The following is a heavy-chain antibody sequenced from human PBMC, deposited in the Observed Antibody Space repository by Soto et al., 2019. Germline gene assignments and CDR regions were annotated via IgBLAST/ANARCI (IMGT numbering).Heavy chain of an antibody. Sequence: GESLKISCKGSGYSFTSYWIGWGRQMPGKGLEWMGIIYPGDSDTRYSPSFQGQVTISADKSISTAYLQRSSLKASDTVMYYCASHSGVGEYYFDYWGQGTLVTVSS. D-gene: IGHD3-16*01. CDR1: GYSFTSYW. CDR2: IYPGDSDT. CDR3: ASHSGVGEYYFDY. V-gene: IGHV5-51*01. J-gene: IGHJ4*02.